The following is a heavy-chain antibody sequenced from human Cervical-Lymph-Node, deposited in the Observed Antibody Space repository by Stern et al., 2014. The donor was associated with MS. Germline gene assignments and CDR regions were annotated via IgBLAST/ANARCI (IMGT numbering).Heavy chain of an antibody. D-gene: IGHD2-21*01. J-gene: IGHJ5*01. Sequence: VQLVESGGGVVQPGRSLRLSCAASGFTFSHHAMHWVRQAPGKGLEWVGVIWSDGRKSKYGGSVKGRIIILRDNGKNKLFMKMNSLRGEDTAMYLCVTERDSDWIVFGSWGQGTLVTVSP. CDR2: IWSDGRKS. CDR3: VTERDSDWIVFGS. V-gene: IGHV3-33*01. CDR1: GFTFSHHA.